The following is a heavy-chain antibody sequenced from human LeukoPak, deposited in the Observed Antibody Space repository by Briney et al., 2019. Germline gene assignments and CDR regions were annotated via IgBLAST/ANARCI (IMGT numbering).Heavy chain of an antibody. CDR2: MNPNSGNT. Sequence: ASVKVSCKASGYTFTGYYMHWVRQAPGQGLEWMGWMNPNSGNTGYAQKFQGRVTMTRNTSISTAYMELSSLRSEDTAVYYCARVPLVGRLPTNYWGQGTLVTVSS. V-gene: IGHV1-8*02. J-gene: IGHJ4*02. CDR1: GYTFTGYY. D-gene: IGHD6-25*01. CDR3: ARVPLVGRLPTNY.